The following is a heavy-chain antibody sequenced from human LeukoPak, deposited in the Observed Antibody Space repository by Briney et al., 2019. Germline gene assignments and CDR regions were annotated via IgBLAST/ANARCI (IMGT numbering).Heavy chain of an antibody. CDR2: IYPGDSNT. CDR1: GYTFNTHW. J-gene: IGHJ4*01. V-gene: IGHV5-51*06. D-gene: IGHD2-15*01. Sequence: GESLKIFCKGSGYTFNTHWIGWVRQMPGKGLEGMGIIYPGDSNTRYSPSFEGQVTISVNNTNTTAYLQWTTLKASDTAMYYCARSYCSGGGCLGSFDYWGHGTLATVSS. CDR3: ARSYCSGGGCLGSFDY.